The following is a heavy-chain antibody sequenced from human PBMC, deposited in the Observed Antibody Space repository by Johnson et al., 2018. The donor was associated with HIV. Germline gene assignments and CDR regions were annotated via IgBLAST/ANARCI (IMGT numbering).Heavy chain of an antibody. V-gene: IGHV3-30*04. J-gene: IGHJ3*02. CDR3: ATDIVVVLAVTGTGAAFDI. Sequence: QVQLVESGGGVVQPGGSLRLSCAASGFSFSTYAMHWVRQAPGKGLEWLIVISYDGSNTYYADSVKGRFTISRDNSKNTLYLQMNSLRAEDTAVYYCATDIVVVLAVTGTGAAFDIWGQGTMVTVSS. D-gene: IGHD2-15*01. CDR1: GFSFSTYA. CDR2: ISYDGSNT.